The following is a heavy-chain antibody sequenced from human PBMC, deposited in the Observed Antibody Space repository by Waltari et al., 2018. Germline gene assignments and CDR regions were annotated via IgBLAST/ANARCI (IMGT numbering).Heavy chain of an antibody. CDR2: INHSGST. J-gene: IGHJ4*02. Sequence: QVQLQQWGAGLLKPSETLSLTCAVYGGSFSGYYWSWIRQPPGEVVEWSGEINHSGSTRIHPSLTSRVTIPVATSKHQFSLKLSSVTAADTAVYYCASRLAVTTLYYFDYWGQGTLVTVSS. CDR1: GGSFSGYY. CDR3: ASRLAVTTLYYFDY. V-gene: IGHV4-34*01. D-gene: IGHD4-17*01.